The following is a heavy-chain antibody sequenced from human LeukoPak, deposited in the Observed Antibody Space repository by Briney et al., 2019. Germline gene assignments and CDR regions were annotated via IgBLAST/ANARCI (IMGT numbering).Heavy chain of an antibody. Sequence: SETLSLTCTFSGGSFSPAHWSWIRQPPGKGLEWIGVICDNGHTDYNPSLKNRVTISVDTSKRQFSLKLSSLAAADTAVYYCATGRDPYKTGHWGQGTLVTVSS. V-gene: IGHV4-59*01. CDR1: GGSFSPAH. CDR3: ATGRDPYKTGH. J-gene: IGHJ4*02. D-gene: IGHD3-10*01. CDR2: ICDNGHT.